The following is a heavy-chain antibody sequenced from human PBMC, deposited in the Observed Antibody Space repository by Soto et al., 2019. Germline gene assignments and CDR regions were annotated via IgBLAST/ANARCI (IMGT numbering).Heavy chain of an antibody. J-gene: IGHJ4*02. D-gene: IGHD6-25*01. V-gene: IGHV4-30-4*01. CDR2: IYYSGST. CDR3: ARDYESGSATDEPALSPLFDY. Sequence: SETLSLTCTVSGGSISSGDYYWSWIRQPPGKGLEWIGYIYYSGSTYYNPSLKSRVTISVDTSKNQFSLKLSSVTAADTAVYYCARDYESGSATDEPALSPLFDYWGQGTLVTVSS. CDR1: GGSISSGDYY.